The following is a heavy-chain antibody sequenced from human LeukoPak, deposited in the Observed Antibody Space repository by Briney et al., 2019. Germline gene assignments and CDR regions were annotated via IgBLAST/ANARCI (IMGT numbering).Heavy chain of an antibody. CDR2: ISGSGGST. Sequence: GGSLRLSCAASGFTFSSYAMSWVRQAPGKGLEWVSAISGSGGSTYYADSVKGRFTISRDNSNNTLYLQMNSLRAEDTAVYYCAKTLINSVYSSLDYWGQGTLVTVS. CDR3: AKTLINSVYSSLDY. V-gene: IGHV3-23*01. J-gene: IGHJ4*02. CDR1: GFTFSSYA. D-gene: IGHD3-22*01.